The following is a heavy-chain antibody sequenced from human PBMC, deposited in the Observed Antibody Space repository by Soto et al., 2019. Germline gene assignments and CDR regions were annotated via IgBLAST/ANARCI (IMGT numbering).Heavy chain of an antibody. D-gene: IGHD4-17*01. CDR1: GFTFSSYG. J-gene: IGHJ6*02. CDR3: AKCRATVDYGMDV. CDR2: ISYDGSNK. V-gene: IGHV3-30*18. Sequence: GGSLRLSCAASGFTFSSYGMHWVRQAPGKGLEWVAVISYDGSNKYYADSVKGRFTISRDNSKNTLFLQMNSLRAEDTAVYYCAKCRATVDYGMDVWGQGTTVTVSS.